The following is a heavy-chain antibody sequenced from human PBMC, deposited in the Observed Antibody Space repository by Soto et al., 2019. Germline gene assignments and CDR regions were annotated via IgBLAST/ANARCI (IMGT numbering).Heavy chain of an antibody. J-gene: IGHJ4*02. V-gene: IGHV3-30-3*01. CDR1: GFSFSISH. Sequence: QVQLVESGGGVVQPGRSLRLSCAASGFSFSISHMHWVRQAPGKGPEWVALISYDGTNKFYADSVKGRFTISRDNSKSTLYLQVDSLRPEDAAVYYCARDPKTSGGQHWAFNYFDSWGQGTLVTVSS. D-gene: IGHD7-27*01. CDR2: ISYDGTNK. CDR3: ARDPKTSGGQHWAFNYFDS.